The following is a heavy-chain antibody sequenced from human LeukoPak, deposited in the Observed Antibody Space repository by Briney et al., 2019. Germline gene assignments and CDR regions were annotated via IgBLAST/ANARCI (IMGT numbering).Heavy chain of an antibody. Sequence: HPGGSLRLSCAVSAFTVSSNYVSWFRQAPGKGLEWVSVIYGGGSTNYADSVKGRFTISRDKSKNTLYLQMNSLRAEDTAVYYCARDHSGSYQRAFDIWGQGTMVTVAS. CDR3: ARDHSGSYQRAFDI. CDR1: AFTVSSNY. V-gene: IGHV3-66*02. D-gene: IGHD1-26*01. J-gene: IGHJ3*02. CDR2: IYGGGST.